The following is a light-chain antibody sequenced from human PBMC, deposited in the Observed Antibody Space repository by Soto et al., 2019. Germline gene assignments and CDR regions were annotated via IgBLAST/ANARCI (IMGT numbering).Light chain of an antibody. Sequence: EIVMTQSPAPLSVSPGERATLSCRASQSISSNLAWYQQKPGQAPRLLIYDASNRATGIPARFRGSGSGTDFTLTISSLQSEDFAVYYCHQYNNWPPEVTFGGGTKVDIK. CDR3: HQYNNWPPEVT. CDR1: QSISSN. V-gene: IGKV3-15*01. CDR2: DAS. J-gene: IGKJ4*01.